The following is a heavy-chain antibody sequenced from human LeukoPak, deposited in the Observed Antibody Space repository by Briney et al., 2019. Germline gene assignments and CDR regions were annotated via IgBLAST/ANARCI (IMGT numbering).Heavy chain of an antibody. CDR2: INPKSGST. CDR1: GYTFTAYY. D-gene: IGHD3-10*01. Sequence: ASVKVSCKASGYTFTAYYMHWVRQAPGQGLEWMGLINPKSGSTKYAQKFQGRVTMTRDTSISTVSMELSSLRSDDTAMYYCTRESGIYYGDDLNWFDPWGQGTLVTVSS. V-gene: IGHV1-2*02. CDR3: TRESGIYYGDDLNWFDP. J-gene: IGHJ5*02.